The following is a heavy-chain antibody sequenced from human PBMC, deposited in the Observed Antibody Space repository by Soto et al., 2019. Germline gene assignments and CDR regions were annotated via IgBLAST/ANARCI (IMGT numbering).Heavy chain of an antibody. D-gene: IGHD4-17*01. CDR1: GGSITSSSFY. Sequence: PSETLSLTCTVSGGSITSSSFYWGWIRQPPGKGLEWIGIIYYSGSTYYNPSLKSRVTISVDTSKNQFSLNLSSVTAADTAVYYCARRYGPSFDYWGQGTLVTVSS. CDR3: ARRYGPSFDY. V-gene: IGHV4-39*07. J-gene: IGHJ4*02. CDR2: IYYSGST.